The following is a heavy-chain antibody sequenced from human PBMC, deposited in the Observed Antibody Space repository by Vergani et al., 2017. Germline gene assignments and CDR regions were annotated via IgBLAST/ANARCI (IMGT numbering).Heavy chain of an antibody. CDR3: ARDSGSYGSVSY. Sequence: QVQLQESGPGLVKASQTLSLTCSVSGAYVGSGGYYWSWVRQRPGMGLDWIGYIYYSGTTYYNPSLESRLTISLDTSENHLSLKLTSVTAADTAVYYCARDSGSYGSVSYWEEGTLATAPS. J-gene: IGHJ4*02. CDR1: GAYVGSGGYY. D-gene: IGHD1-26*01. V-gene: IGHV4-31*03. CDR2: IYYSGTT.